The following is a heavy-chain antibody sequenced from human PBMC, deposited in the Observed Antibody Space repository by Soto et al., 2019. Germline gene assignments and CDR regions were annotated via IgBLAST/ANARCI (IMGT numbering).Heavy chain of an antibody. D-gene: IGHD6-13*01. CDR2: ISGSGGST. J-gene: IGHJ5*02. Sequence: GESLRLSCAASGFTFSSYAMSWFRQAPGKGLEWVSAISGSGGSTYYADSVKGRFTISGDNSKDTLYLQMDSLRAEDTAIYYCVKDALVGSSWYYWFDPWGQGTLVTVSS. CDR3: VKDALVGSSWYYWFDP. CDR1: GFTFSSYA. V-gene: IGHV3-23*01.